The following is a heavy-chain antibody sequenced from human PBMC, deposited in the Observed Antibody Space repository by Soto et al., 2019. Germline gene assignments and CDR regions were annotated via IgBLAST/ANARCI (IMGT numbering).Heavy chain of an antibody. CDR1: GFTFSSYG. J-gene: IGHJ4*02. Sequence: QVQLVESGGGVVQPGRSLRLSCAASGFTFSSYGMHWVRQAPGKGLEWVAVIWYDGSNKYYADSVKGRFTISRDNSKNALYLQMNSLRAEDTAVDYCARELVRYFDYWGQGTLVTVSS. D-gene: IGHD6-13*01. CDR3: ARELVRYFDY. V-gene: IGHV3-33*01. CDR2: IWYDGSNK.